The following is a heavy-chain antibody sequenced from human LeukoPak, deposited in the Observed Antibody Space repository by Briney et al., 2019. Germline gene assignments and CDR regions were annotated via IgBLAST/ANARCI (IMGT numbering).Heavy chain of an antibody. Sequence: GGSLRLSCAASGYTFKDHGMSWVRQAPGKGLEWVSGINWNGGSTGYADSVKGRFTISRDNAKNSLYLQMNSLRDEDTALYYCARGDSNGWYFDRWGQGTLVTVSS. CDR3: ARGDSNGWYFDR. D-gene: IGHD6-19*01. J-gene: IGHJ4*02. V-gene: IGHV3-20*04. CDR2: INWNGGST. CDR1: GYTFKDHG.